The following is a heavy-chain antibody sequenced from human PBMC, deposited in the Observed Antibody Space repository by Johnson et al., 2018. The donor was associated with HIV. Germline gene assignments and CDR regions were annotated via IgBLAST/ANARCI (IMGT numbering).Heavy chain of an antibody. CDR3: ARDGGVKGKGAFDI. V-gene: IGHV3-33*08. Sequence: QVQLVESGGGVVQPGKSLRLSCAASGFTFTKYGMHWVRQAPGKGLEWVAVIWYDGSNKYYADSVKGRFTISRDNSKNTLYLQMNSLRDEDTAVYYCARDGGVKGKGAFDIWGQWTMVTVSS. CDR2: IWYDGSNK. J-gene: IGHJ3*02. D-gene: IGHD3-16*01. CDR1: GFTFTKYG.